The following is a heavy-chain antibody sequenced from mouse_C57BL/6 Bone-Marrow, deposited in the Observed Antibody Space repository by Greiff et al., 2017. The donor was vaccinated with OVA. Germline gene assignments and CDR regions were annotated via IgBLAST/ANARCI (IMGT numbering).Heavy chain of an antibody. J-gene: IGHJ2*01. V-gene: IGHV1-7*01. Sequence: QVQLQQSGAELAKPGASVKLSCKASGYTFTSYWMHWVKQRPGQGLEWIGYINPSSGYTKYTQKFKDKATLTADNSSTTAYMQLSSLTTEDSAVDYCAWTSEDNYPWWFAYWGQGTTLTVSS. CDR1: GYTFTSYW. CDR3: AWTSEDNYPWWFAY. D-gene: IGHD1-3*01. CDR2: INPSSGYT.